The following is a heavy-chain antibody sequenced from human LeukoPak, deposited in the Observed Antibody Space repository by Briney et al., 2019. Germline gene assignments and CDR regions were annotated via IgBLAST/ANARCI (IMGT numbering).Heavy chain of an antibody. CDR3: VRDLSSSGWYDTAGY. J-gene: IGHJ4*02. Sequence: ASVKVSCKASGGTFSSYAISWVRQAPGQGLEWMAWISVSNGNTNFAQRLQGRVTMTTDTSTSTAYMELRSLTSDDTAVYYCVRDLSSSGWYDTAGYWGQGTLVTVSS. CDR2: ISVSNGNT. CDR1: GGTFSSYA. D-gene: IGHD6-19*01. V-gene: IGHV1-18*01.